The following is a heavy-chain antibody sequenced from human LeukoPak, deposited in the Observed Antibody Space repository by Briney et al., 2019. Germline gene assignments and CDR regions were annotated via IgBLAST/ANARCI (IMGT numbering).Heavy chain of an antibody. J-gene: IGHJ3*02. D-gene: IGHD3-10*01. CDR2: INPNSGGT. CDR1: GYTFTGYY. V-gene: IGHV1-2*02. Sequence: GASVKVSCKASGYTFTGYYMHWVRQAPGQGLEWMGWINPNSGGTNYAQKLQGRVTMTTDTSTSTAYMELRSLRSDDTAVYYCARDTESPPPMVRGVTRYDAFDIWGQGTMVTVSS. CDR3: ARDTESPPPMVRGVTRYDAFDI.